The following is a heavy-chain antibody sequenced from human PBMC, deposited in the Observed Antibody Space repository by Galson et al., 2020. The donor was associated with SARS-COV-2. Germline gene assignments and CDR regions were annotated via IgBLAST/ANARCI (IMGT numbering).Heavy chain of an antibody. D-gene: IGHD1-7*01. CDR3: ARANNWNYDDY. V-gene: IGHV1-18*01. CDR1: GYTFTGYS. Sequence: ASVKVSCKAFGYTFTGYSVNWVRQAPGQGLEWLGWISTYNGNTEYAQNVQGRVTMTTDTSTSTAYMELRSLRSDDTAIYYCARANNWNYDDYWGQGTLVTVSS. J-gene: IGHJ4*02. CDR2: ISTYNGNT.